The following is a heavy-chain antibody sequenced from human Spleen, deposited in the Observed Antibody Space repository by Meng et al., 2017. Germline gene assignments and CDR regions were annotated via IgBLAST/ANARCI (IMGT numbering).Heavy chain of an antibody. CDR1: GDSISSGSHY. CDR3: ARDFSVRGRPLVYYYYGVDV. D-gene: IGHD3-10*01. CDR2: IYATGTT. J-gene: IGHJ6*02. V-gene: IGHV4-61*02. Sequence: SETLSLTCTVSGDSISSGSHYWSWIRQSAGRRLEWVGRIYATGTTNYNPSLRSRVTITLDLSKNHFSLNMASVTAADTAGYYCARDFSVRGRPLVYYYYGVDVWGQGTAVTVSS.